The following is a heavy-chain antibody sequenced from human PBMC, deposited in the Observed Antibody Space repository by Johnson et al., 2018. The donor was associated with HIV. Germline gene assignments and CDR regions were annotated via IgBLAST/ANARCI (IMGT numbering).Heavy chain of an antibody. CDR1: GFTFSSYW. CDR2: IKQDGSEK. J-gene: IGHJ3*02. V-gene: IGHV3-7*01. D-gene: IGHD3-10*01. CDR3: AKEGITMEVDI. Sequence: VQLVESGGGVVQPGRSLRLSCAASGFTFSSYWMSWVRQAPGKGLEWVANIKQDGSEKYYVDSVKGRFTISRDNSKNTLYLQMNSLRAEDTAVYYCAKEGITMEVDIWGQGTMVTVSS.